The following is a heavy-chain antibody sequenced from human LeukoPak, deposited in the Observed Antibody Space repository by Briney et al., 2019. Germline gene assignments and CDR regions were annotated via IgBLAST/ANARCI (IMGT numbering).Heavy chain of an antibody. D-gene: IGHD5-18*01. CDR1: GGTFSSYA. CDR2: ISGYNGDT. Sequence: ASVKVSCKASGGTFSSYAISWVRQAPGQGLEWMGWISGYNGDTDNAQKLQDRIIMTQDTSTSTAYMELRNLRSDDTAVYYCTRDSPRGYSYGLIWGQGTMVTVSS. CDR3: TRDSPRGYSYGLI. J-gene: IGHJ3*02. V-gene: IGHV1-18*01.